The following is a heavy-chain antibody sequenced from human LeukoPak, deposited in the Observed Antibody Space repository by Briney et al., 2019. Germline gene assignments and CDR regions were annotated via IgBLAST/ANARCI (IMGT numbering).Heavy chain of an antibody. Sequence: GGSLRLSCAASGFTFSSYAMSWVRQAPGKGLEWVSAISGSGGSTYYADSVKGRFTISRDNSKNTLYLQMNSLRAEDTAVYYCAKAGLVTIFGVATYFDYWGQGTLVTVSP. CDR3: AKAGLVTIFGVATYFDY. J-gene: IGHJ4*02. CDR1: GFTFSSYA. D-gene: IGHD3-3*01. CDR2: ISGSGGST. V-gene: IGHV3-23*01.